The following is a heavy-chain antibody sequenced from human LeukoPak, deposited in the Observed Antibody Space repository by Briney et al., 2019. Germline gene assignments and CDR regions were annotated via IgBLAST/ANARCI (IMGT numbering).Heavy chain of an antibody. Sequence: SETLSLTCTVSGGSISSYYWSWIRQPPGKGLEWIGYIYYSGSTNYNPSLKSRVTISVDTSKNQFSLKLSSVTAADTAVYYCAGQPYYYYYMDVWGKGTTVTISS. J-gene: IGHJ6*03. V-gene: IGHV4-59*08. CDR2: IYYSGST. CDR1: GGSISSYY. CDR3: AGQPYYYYYMDV.